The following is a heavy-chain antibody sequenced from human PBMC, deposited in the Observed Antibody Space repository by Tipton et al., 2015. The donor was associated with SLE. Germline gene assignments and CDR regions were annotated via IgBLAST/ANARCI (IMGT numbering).Heavy chain of an antibody. CDR3: ARDVWGYWYFDL. Sequence: TLPLTCTVSGGSISSYYWSWIRQPPGKGLEWIGYIYYSGSTNYNPSLKSRVTISVDTSNDQFSLNLTSVTAADTAVYYCARDVWGYWYFDLWGSGTPVTVSS. J-gene: IGHJ2*01. D-gene: IGHD3-16*01. CDR2: IYYSGST. CDR1: GGSISSYY. V-gene: IGHV4-59*01.